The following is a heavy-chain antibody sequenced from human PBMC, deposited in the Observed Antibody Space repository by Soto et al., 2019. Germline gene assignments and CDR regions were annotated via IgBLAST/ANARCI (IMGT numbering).Heavy chain of an antibody. D-gene: IGHD4-17*01. V-gene: IGHV4-39*01. Sequence: PSETLSLTCTVSGGSISGRSYYWGWIRQPPGKGLEWIGSIYYSGSTYYNPSLRSRVTISVDTSKNQFSLMLSSVTAADTAVFYCARRTDYGDFDFWGQGTLVTVS. J-gene: IGHJ4*02. CDR1: GGSISGRSYY. CDR2: IYYSGST. CDR3: ARRTDYGDFDF.